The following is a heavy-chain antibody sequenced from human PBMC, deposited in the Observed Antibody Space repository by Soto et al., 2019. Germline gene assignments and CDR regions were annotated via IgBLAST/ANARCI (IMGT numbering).Heavy chain of an antibody. J-gene: IGHJ5*02. Sequence: ETLSLTCSVSGDSVISDRYFFTCIRQPPGNGLEWIAYISYTGDTNYNPSLKSRVTISVDTSRNQFSLTLTSVTAADTAVYFCARIVVGATVDLWGQGSLVTVSS. D-gene: IGHD1-26*01. V-gene: IGHV4-61*01. CDR2: ISYTGDT. CDR3: ARIVVGATVDL. CDR1: GDSVISDRYF.